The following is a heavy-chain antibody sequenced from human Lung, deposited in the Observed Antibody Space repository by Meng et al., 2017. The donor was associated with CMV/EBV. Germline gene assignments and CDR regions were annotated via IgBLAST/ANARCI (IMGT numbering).Heavy chain of an antibody. CDR2: INPGSGGT. Sequence: SGYTFNSYYIYWVRQAPGQGLEWMGWINPGSGGTYYAQNYQGRVTMTRDTSMRTVYMDLNRLISDDTAVYYCAKGGYSGSSYAWFDSWGQGTLVTVSS. V-gene: IGHV1-2*02. D-gene: IGHD1-26*01. J-gene: IGHJ5*01. CDR3: AKGGYSGSSYAWFDS. CDR1: GYTFNSYY.